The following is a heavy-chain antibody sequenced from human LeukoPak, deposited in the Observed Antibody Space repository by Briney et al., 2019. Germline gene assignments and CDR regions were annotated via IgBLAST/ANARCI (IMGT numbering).Heavy chain of an antibody. CDR2: IYYSGTSGST. CDR3: ARWNSGGDY. V-gene: IGHV4-59*01. CDR1: GCPISGYH. D-gene: IGHD1/OR15-1a*01. J-gene: IGHJ4*02. Sequence: SETLSLTCSVSGCPISGYHWSWIRQPPGKGLEWIGYIYYSGTSGSTNYNPSLKSRVTISVDTSKNQFSLDLSSVTAADTAVYYCARWNSGGDYWGQGTLVTVSS.